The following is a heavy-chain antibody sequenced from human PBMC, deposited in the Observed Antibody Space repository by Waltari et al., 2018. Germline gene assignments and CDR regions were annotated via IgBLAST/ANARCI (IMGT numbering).Heavy chain of an antibody. V-gene: IGHV2-5*02. D-gene: IGHD6-19*01. Sequence: QITLKESGPTLVKPTQTLTLTCTFSGFSFTSTGVAVSWIRQPPGKALEWLALIHWDDEKWYSPSLKSRLTITKDTSRKQVVLTMTNMDPVDTATYYCAGGWLHFDYWGQGTLVTVSS. CDR2: IHWDDEK. CDR3: AGGWLHFDY. CDR1: GFSFTSTGVA. J-gene: IGHJ4*02.